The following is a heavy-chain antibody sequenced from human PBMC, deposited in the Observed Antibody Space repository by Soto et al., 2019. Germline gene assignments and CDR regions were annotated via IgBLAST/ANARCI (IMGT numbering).Heavy chain of an antibody. Sequence: ASVKVSCKASGYTFTSYGISWVLRAPGEGLEWMGWISAYNGNTNYAQKLQGRVTMTTDTSTSTAYMELRSLRSDDTAVYYCARDILLWFGESDAFDIWGHGTMVTVSS. CDR3: ARDILLWFGESDAFDI. D-gene: IGHD3-10*01. CDR2: ISAYNGNT. CDR1: GYTFTSYG. J-gene: IGHJ3*02. V-gene: IGHV1-18*01.